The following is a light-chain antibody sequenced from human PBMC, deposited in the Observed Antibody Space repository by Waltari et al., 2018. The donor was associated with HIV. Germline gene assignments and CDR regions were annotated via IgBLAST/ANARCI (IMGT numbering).Light chain of an antibody. V-gene: IGLV2-14*01. Sequence: QSALTQPASVSGSPGHSITLSCTGTSSDVGGYNYVSRYQQHPGKAPKLMIYEVSNRPSGVSNRFSGSKSGNTASLTISGLQAEDEADYYCSSYTRSSTHVVFGGGTKLTVL. CDR2: EVS. CDR1: SSDVGGYNY. CDR3: SSYTRSSTHVV. J-gene: IGLJ2*01.